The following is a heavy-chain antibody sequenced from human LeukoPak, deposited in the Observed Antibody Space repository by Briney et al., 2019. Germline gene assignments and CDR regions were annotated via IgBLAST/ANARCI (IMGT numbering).Heavy chain of an antibody. CDR3: ARGRSVAYYDSSGYCEPCDY. D-gene: IGHD3-22*01. CDR1: GYTFTSYD. Sequence: GASVKVSCKASGYTFTSYDINWVRQATGQGLEWMGWMNPNSGNTGYAQKFQGRVTMTRNTSISTAYMELSSLRSEDTAVYYCARGRSVAYYDSSGYCEPCDYWGQGTLVTVSS. V-gene: IGHV1-8*01. J-gene: IGHJ4*02. CDR2: MNPNSGNT.